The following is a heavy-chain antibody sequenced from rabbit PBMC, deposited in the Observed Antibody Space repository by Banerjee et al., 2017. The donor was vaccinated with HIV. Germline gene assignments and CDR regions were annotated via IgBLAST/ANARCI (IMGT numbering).Heavy chain of an antibody. CDR1: GFSFSSGYD. D-gene: IGHD2-1*01. CDR3: ARGGYDENYFNL. Sequence: QQLVESGGGLVKPGASLTLTCTASGFSFSSGYDMCWVRQAPGKGLEWIARIYTGSSGRTHYASWAKGRFTISKTSSTTVTLQMTSLTAADTATYFCARGGYDENYFNLWGQGTLVTVS. J-gene: IGHJ4*01. V-gene: IGHV1S40*01. CDR2: IYTGSSGRT.